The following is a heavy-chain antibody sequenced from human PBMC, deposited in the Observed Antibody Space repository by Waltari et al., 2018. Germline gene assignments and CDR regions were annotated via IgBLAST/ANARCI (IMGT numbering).Heavy chain of an antibody. D-gene: IGHD6-6*01. CDR2: LNPNVGGT. J-gene: IGHJ4*02. CDR1: GYTFTGYY. V-gene: IGHV1-2*06. CDR3: AREGEPEYSSSPIDY. Sequence: QVQLVQSGAEVKKPGASVKVSCKASGYTFTGYYMHWVRQAPGQGLGWMGRLNPNVGGTNYAQKFQGRVTMTRDTSSSTAYMELSRLRSDDTAVYYCAREGEPEYSSSPIDYWGQGTLVTVSS.